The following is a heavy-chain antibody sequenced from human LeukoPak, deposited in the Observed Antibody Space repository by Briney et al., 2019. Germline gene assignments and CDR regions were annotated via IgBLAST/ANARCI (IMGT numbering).Heavy chain of an antibody. J-gene: IGHJ3*02. CDR2: IYPGDSDT. CDR3: GRGGWELEGGAAFDI. D-gene: IGHD1-26*01. CDR1: GYSFTSYW. V-gene: IGHV5-51*01. Sequence: GESLKISCKGSGYSFTSYWIGWVRQMPGKGLEWMGIIYPGDSDTRYRPSFQGQVTIPADKSISPACQQWSSLKASDTAMDYCGRGGWELEGGAAFDIWGQGTMVTVSS.